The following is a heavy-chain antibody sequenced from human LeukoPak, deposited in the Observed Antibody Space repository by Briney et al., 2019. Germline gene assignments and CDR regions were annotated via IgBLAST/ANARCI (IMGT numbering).Heavy chain of an antibody. J-gene: IGHJ4*02. CDR2: IWNDGSKS. V-gene: IGHV3-33*01. CDR1: GFTFSSYG. D-gene: IGHD6-19*01. CDR3: ARFRSGWYMDY. Sequence: GRSLRLSCAASGFTFSSYGMHWVRQAPGKGLEWVAVIWNDGSKSNYPDSVKGRFTISRDDSKNTLFLQMSSLRVEDTAVYYCARFRSGWYMDYWGQGTLVTVSS.